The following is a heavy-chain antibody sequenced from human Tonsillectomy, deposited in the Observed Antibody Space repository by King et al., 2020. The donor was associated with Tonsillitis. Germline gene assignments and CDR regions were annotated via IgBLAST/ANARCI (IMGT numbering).Heavy chain of an antibody. Sequence: TLKASGPTLVKPTQTLTLTCTFSGFSLSTSGVGVGWIRQSPGKALEWLALIYWNDDKRYSPSLKSRLTITKDTSKNQVVLTMTNMDPVDTATYYCAHRHDDIVTASPYYYYHAMDVWGQGTTVTVSS. D-gene: IGHD3-9*01. CDR3: AHRHDDIVTASPYYYYHAMDV. CDR2: IYWNDDK. J-gene: IGHJ6*02. CDR1: GFSLSTSGVG. V-gene: IGHV2-5*01.